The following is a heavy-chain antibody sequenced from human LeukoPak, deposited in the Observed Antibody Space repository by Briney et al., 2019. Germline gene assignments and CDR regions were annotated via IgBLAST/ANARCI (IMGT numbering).Heavy chain of an antibody. J-gene: IGHJ5*02. D-gene: IGHD2-2*01. CDR3: ARDAPHVCGSSTSCYSNWFDP. Sequence: SETLSLTCTVSGDSISSYYWSWIRQPAGKGLEWIGRIYTSGSTSYNPSLKSRVTMSGDTSKNQISLKLSSVTAADTAVYYCARDAPHVCGSSTSCYSNWFDPWGQGTLVTVSS. V-gene: IGHV4-4*07. CDR1: GDSISSYY. CDR2: IYTSGST.